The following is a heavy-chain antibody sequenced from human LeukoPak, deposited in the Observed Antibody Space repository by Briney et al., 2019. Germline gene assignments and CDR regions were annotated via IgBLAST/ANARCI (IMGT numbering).Heavy chain of an antibody. CDR2: IYYSGST. CDR3: ARRHLGYYGMDV. CDR1: GGSISSYY. V-gene: IGHV4-59*12. Sequence: SESLSLTCTVSGGSISSYYWSWIRQPPGKGLEWIGYIYYSGSTNYNPSLKSRVTISVDASKNQFSLKLSSVTAADTAVYYCARRHLGYYGMDVWGQGTLVTVSS. J-gene: IGHJ6*02.